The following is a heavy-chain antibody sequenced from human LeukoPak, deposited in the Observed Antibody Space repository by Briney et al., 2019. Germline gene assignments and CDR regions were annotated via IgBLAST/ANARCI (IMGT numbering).Heavy chain of an antibody. D-gene: IGHD2-2*01. J-gene: IGHJ6*03. Sequence: GGSLRLSCAASGFTFSSYWMSWVRQAPGKGLEWVANIKQDGSEKYYVDSVKGRFTISRDNARNSLYLQMNSLRAEDTAVYYCAREEYVPGLNYYYYYMDVWGKGTTVTVSS. CDR2: IKQDGSEK. V-gene: IGHV3-7*01. CDR1: GFTFSSYW. CDR3: AREEYVPGLNYYYYYMDV.